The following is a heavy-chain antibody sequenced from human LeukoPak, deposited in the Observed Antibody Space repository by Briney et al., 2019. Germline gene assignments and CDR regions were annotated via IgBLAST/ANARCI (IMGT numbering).Heavy chain of an antibody. J-gene: IGHJ3*01. CDR1: GYSISSGYY. Sequence: PSETLSLTCTVSGYSISSGYYWGWIRQPPGKGLEWIGSIYHSGSTYYNPPLKSRVTISVDTSKNQFSLKLSSVTAADTAVYYCARVVGEQLGENWGRGTMVTVSS. V-gene: IGHV4-38-2*02. CDR3: ARVVGEQLGEN. D-gene: IGHD6-13*01. CDR2: IYHSGST.